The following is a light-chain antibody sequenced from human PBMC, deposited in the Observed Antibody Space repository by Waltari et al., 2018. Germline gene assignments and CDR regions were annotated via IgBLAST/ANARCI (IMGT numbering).Light chain of an antibody. J-gene: IGKJ4*01. Sequence: EIVLTPSPVTLSLAAGERATLSCRASESVSNYLAWYQQKPGQSPTLLIYDTSKRATGIPGRFSGSGYGTDFTLTINNLEAEDFALYYCQQGVILPLTFGGGTKLEIK. CDR2: DTS. V-gene: IGKV3-11*01. CDR1: ESVSNY. CDR3: QQGVILPLT.